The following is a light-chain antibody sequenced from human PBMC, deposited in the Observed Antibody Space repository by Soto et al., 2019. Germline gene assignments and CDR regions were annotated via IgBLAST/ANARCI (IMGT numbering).Light chain of an antibody. CDR1: SSDVGGYNY. V-gene: IGLV2-14*01. CDR2: DVS. CDR3: SSYTSSSTLV. Sequence: QSVLTQPASVSGSPGQSITISCTGTSSDVGGYNYVSWYQQHPGKAPKLMIYDVSNRPSGVSNRFSGSKSGNTASLTISGLQAEDEADYSCSSYTSSSTLVFGTGTKVTAL. J-gene: IGLJ1*01.